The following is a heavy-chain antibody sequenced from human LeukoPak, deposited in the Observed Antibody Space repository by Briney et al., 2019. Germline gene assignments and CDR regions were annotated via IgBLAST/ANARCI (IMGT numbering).Heavy chain of an antibody. J-gene: IGHJ1*01. D-gene: IGHD2-21*01. V-gene: IGHV4-59*11. CDR2: IYYSGST. Sequence: SETLSLTCTVSGGSISSHYWSWIRQPPGKGLEWIGYIYYSGSTNYNPPLKSRVTISVDTSKNQFSLKLSSVTAADTAVYYCARDLLGYFQHWGQGTLVTVSS. CDR1: GGSISSHY. CDR3: ARDLLGYFQH.